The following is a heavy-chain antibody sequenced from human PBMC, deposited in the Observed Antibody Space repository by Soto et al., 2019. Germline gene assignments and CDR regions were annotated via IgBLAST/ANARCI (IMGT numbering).Heavy chain of an antibody. CDR2: MNAGVGNT. Sequence: HVELVQSGADVKKPGASVTISCKASGYTFTDYALHWVRQAPGQRLEWMGWMNAGVGNTLYSQKFQGRITITRDTSASTAYMELNSLKSEDTAIDCCARDTGYTFGSLNYWGPGTLVTVSS. CDR3: ARDTGYTFGSLNY. D-gene: IGHD5-18*01. J-gene: IGHJ4*02. V-gene: IGHV1-3*01. CDR1: GYTFTDYA.